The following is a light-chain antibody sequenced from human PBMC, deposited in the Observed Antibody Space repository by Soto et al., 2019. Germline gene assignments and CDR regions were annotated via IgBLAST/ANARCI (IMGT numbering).Light chain of an antibody. CDR3: AAWDDSLNGYV. V-gene: IGLV1-44*01. CDR2: DNN. Sequence: QSVLTQPPSASGTPGQRVTISCSVGPSNIGSHTVNWYQQLPVTAPKLLIYDNNRRPSGVPDRFSASKSGTSASLAISGLQSEDEADYYCAAWDDSLNGYVFGSGTKVTVL. J-gene: IGLJ1*01. CDR1: PSNIGSHT.